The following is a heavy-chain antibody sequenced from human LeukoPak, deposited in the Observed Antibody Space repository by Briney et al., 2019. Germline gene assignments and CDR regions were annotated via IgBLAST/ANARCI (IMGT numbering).Heavy chain of an antibody. D-gene: IGHD6-19*01. CDR3: ARAPRAVAGDY. V-gene: IGHV3-7*01. CDR2: IKEDGSEK. J-gene: IGHJ4*02. CDR1: GFTYSIYW. Sequence: GGSLRLSCAASGFTYSIYWMSWVRQAPGKGLEWVANIKEDGSEKYYADSVKGRFTISRDNTKNSVYLQMSSLRAEDTAVYYCARAPRAVAGDYWGQGTLVTVSS.